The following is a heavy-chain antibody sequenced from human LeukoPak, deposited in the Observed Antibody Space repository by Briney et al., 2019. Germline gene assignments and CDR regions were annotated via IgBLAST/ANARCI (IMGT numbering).Heavy chain of an antibody. CDR1: GGSISSYY. V-gene: IGHV4-34*01. J-gene: IGHJ3*02. D-gene: IGHD3-22*01. CDR3: ARSMKGAFDI. Sequence: PSETLSLTCTVSGGSISSYYWSWIRQPPGKGLEWIGEINHSGSTNYNPSLKSRVTISVDTSKNQFSLKLSSVTAADTAVYYCARSMKGAFDIWGQGTMVTVSS. CDR2: INHSGST.